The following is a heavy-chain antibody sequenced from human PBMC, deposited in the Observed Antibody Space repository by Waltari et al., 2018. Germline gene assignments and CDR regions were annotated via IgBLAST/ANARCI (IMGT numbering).Heavy chain of an antibody. Sequence: EAQLVQSGGGLVQPGGSLSLPCAASGFTVSRFWMTWTRQAPGQGRKCVGNIEQDGSDKYYVDSVKCRFTISRDNAENSLLLQMSSLRVEDTALYYGVGWNDPINSWGQGTLVAVSS. CDR1: GFTVSRFW. CDR3: VGWNDPINS. J-gene: IGHJ4*02. V-gene: IGHV3-7*01. D-gene: IGHD1-1*01. CDR2: IEQDGSDK.